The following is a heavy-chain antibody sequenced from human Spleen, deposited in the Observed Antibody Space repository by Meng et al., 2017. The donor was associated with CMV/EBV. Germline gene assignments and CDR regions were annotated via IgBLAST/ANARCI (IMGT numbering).Heavy chain of an antibody. CDR1: GYSFTGYY. V-gene: IGHV1-2*02. CDR2: INPNSGGT. D-gene: IGHD3-22*01. J-gene: IGHJ6*02. CDR3: ARGGSIVVGPPQFYGMDV. Sequence: ASVKVSCKASGYSFTGYYIHWVRQAPGQGLEWMGWINPNSGGTNYAQKFQGRVTMTRDTSISTAYMELSRLRSDDTAVYYCARGGSIVVGPPQFYGMDVWGQGTTVTVSS.